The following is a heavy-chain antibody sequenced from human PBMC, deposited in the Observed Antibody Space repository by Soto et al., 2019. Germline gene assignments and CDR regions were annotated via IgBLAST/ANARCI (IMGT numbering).Heavy chain of an antibody. CDR2: ISSSSSTI. V-gene: IGHV3-48*01. Sequence: EVQLVESGGGLVQPGASLRLSCAASGFTFSSYSMNWVRQAPGKGLEWVSYISSSSSTIYYADSVKGRFTISRDNAKNSLYLQMNSLRAEDTAVYYCARKNYYGSGNSMDVWGQGTTVTVSS. D-gene: IGHD3-10*01. CDR1: GFTFSSYS. J-gene: IGHJ6*02. CDR3: ARKNYYGSGNSMDV.